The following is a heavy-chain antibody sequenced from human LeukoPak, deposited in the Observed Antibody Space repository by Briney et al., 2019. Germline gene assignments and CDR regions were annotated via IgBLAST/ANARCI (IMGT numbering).Heavy chain of an antibody. D-gene: IGHD5-12*01. Sequence: ASVKVSCKASGYTFTGYYMHWVRQAPGQGLEWMGWINPNSGGTNYAQKFQGRVTITADKSTSTAYMELSSLRSEDTAVYYCVKGGYDFPGVYWGQGTLVTVSS. CDR1: GYTFTGYY. CDR3: VKGGYDFPGVY. J-gene: IGHJ4*02. CDR2: INPNSGGT. V-gene: IGHV1-2*02.